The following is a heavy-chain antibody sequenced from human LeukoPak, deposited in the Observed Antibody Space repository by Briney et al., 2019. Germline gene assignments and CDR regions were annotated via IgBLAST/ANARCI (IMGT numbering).Heavy chain of an antibody. CDR1: GFTFSDYA. J-gene: IGHJ4*02. CDR2: ISHVGGT. D-gene: IGHD4-17*01. Sequence: PGGSLRLSCAASGFTFSDYAMSWVRQAPEKGLEWVSTISHVGGTYYADSVRGRFTISRDDSKNMVYLQMDSLRAEDTAVYYCAKHRENYGDSCLDDYWGQGTLVTVSS. CDR3: AKHRENYGDSCLDDY. V-gene: IGHV3-23*01.